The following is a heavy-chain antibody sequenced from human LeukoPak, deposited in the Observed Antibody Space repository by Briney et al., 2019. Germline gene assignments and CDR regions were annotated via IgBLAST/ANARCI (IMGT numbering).Heavy chain of an antibody. J-gene: IGHJ6*03. CDR1: GGSISSSSYY. V-gene: IGHV4-39*02. D-gene: IGHD5-18*01. CDR3: AREYSYGSGYYYYMDV. CDR2: IYASGST. Sequence: PSETLSLTCTVSGGSISSSSYYWGWIRQPPGKGLEWIGRIYASGSTNYNPSLKSRVSISVDTSKIQFSLKLSSVTAADTAVYYCAREYSYGSGYYYYMDVWGKGTTVTVSS.